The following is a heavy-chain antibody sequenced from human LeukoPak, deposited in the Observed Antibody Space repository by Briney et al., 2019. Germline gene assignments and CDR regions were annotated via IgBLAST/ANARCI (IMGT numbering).Heavy chain of an antibody. Sequence: GGSLRLSCATSGFTFSSYAMRWVGQAPGKGMEWVSAISGSGGSTYYADSVKGRFTISRDNSKNTLYLQMNSLRAEDTAVYYCAKSATRFLEWLAFDIWGQGTMVTVSS. CDR2: ISGSGGST. CDR1: GFTFSSYA. V-gene: IGHV3-23*01. CDR3: AKSATRFLEWLAFDI. D-gene: IGHD3-3*01. J-gene: IGHJ3*02.